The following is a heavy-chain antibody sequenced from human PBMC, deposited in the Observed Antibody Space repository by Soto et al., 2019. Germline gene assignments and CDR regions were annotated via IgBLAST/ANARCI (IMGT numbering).Heavy chain of an antibody. CDR2: ISSSSSYI. CDR3: ARDFSGAGIGDY. Sequence: GGSLRLSCAASGFTFSSYSMNWVRQAPGKGLEWVSSISSSSSYIYFADSVKGRFTISRDNAKNSLYLQMNSLRAEDTAVYYCARDFSGAGIGDYWGQGTLVTVSS. V-gene: IGHV3-21*01. D-gene: IGHD6-25*01. J-gene: IGHJ4*02. CDR1: GFTFSSYS.